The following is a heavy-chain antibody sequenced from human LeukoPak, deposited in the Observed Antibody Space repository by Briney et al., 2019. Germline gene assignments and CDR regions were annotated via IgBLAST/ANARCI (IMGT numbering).Heavy chain of an antibody. CDR3: AKNIGASGWEYYFDY. J-gene: IGHJ4*02. CDR1: GFPFSSYW. CDR2: IKQDGSKK. V-gene: IGHV3-7*03. Sequence: GGSLRLSCVASGFPFSSYWMTWVRQAPGKGLEWVANIKQDGSKKSYVDSVKGRFTISRDNAKNSLYLQMNSLRAEDTAVYYCAKNIGASGWEYYFDYWGQGTLVTVSS. D-gene: IGHD6-19*01.